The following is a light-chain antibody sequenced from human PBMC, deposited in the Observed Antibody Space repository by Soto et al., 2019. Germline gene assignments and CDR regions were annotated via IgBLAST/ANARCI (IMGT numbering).Light chain of an antibody. CDR2: DAS. J-gene: IGKJ1*01. CDR3: QQRDNWPWT. CDR1: RRVNTY. V-gene: IGKV3-11*01. Sequence: EIVLTQSPGTLSLSPGDRATLSCRASRRVNTYLAWYQQKSGQAPRLLIFDASNRAAGTPARFSGSGSGTDFTLTISSLEPEDFAVYYCQQRDNWPWTFGQGTKVDIK.